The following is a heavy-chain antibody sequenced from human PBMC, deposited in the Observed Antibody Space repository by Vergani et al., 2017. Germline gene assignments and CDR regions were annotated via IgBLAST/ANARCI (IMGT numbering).Heavy chain of an antibody. Sequence: EVHLVESGGGLVKPGESLKLSCATSGLTFRDSAIHWVRQTSGKGLDWIGRIRDNCYNYATVDAVSVKGRFTISRDDSNKTADLQMNGLTTEDTAVYYCFYGFWAGYDSCDVWCKGTTVTVSS. CDR3: FYGFWAGYDSCDV. D-gene: IGHD3/OR15-3a*01. V-gene: IGHV3-73*02. CDR1: GLTFRDSA. CDR2: IRDNCYNYAT. J-gene: IGHJ6*04.